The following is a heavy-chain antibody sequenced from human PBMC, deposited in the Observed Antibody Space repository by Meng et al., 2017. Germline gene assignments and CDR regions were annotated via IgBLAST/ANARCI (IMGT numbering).Heavy chain of an antibody. CDR3: ARSRDDGEEYYYDSSGYYGFDY. D-gene: IGHD3-22*01. V-gene: IGHV1-69*06. CDR1: GGTFSSYA. Sequence: SVKVSCKASGGTFSSYAISWVRQAPGQGLEWMGGIIPIFGTANYAQKFQGRVTITADKSTSTAYMELSSLRSEDTAVYYCARSRDDGEEYYYDSSGYYGFDYWGQGTLVTGSS. CDR2: IIPIFGTA. J-gene: IGHJ4*02.